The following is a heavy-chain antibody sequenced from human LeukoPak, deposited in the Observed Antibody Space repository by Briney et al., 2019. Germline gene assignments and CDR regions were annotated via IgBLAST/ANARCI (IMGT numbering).Heavy chain of an antibody. Sequence: SETLSLTCTVSGGSISSTSYYWGWIRQPPGKGLEWIGSIYYSGSTDYNPSLKSRGTISVDTSKNQFSLKLSSVTAADTAVYYCARINAYYFDYWGQGTLVTVSS. J-gene: IGHJ4*02. V-gene: IGHV4-39*01. CDR2: IYYSGST. CDR1: GGSISSTSYY. CDR3: ARINAYYFDY.